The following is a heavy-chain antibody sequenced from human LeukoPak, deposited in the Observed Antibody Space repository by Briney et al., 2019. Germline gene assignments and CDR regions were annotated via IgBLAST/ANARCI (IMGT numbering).Heavy chain of an antibody. V-gene: IGHV3-21*01. Sequence: PGGSLRLSCLASGFTFSSYNINWVRQAPGKGLEWVSFISSSRNYIFYADSVKGRFTISRDNAKNSLYLQMNSLRAEDTAVYYCARGSLLSTIFGVKRDYYYYYMDVWGKGTTVTVSS. CDR3: ARGSLLSTIFGVKRDYYYYYMDV. CDR2: ISSSRNYI. D-gene: IGHD3-3*01. CDR1: GFTFSSYN. J-gene: IGHJ6*03.